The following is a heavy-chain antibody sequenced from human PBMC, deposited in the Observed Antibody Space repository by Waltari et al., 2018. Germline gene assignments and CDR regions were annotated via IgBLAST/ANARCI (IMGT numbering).Heavy chain of an antibody. J-gene: IGHJ5*02. Sequence: QVQLVQSGAEVVKPGASVKISCKASGYFFTNYFIHYVRQAPGQGLEWMGIINHSGGDPRYAQKFQGRVTMTRDTSTSRVYMELSSLRSEDTAVYYCTRAIVGETTRFDPWGQGTLVTVSS. CDR3: TRAIVGETTRFDP. D-gene: IGHD1-26*01. CDR1: GYFFTNYF. CDR2: INHSGGDP. V-gene: IGHV1-46*03.